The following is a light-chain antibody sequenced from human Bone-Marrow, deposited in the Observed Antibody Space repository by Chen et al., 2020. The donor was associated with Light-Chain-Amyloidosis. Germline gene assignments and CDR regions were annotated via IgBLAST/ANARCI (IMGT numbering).Light chain of an antibody. V-gene: IGLV3-25*03. CDR1: DLPTKY. J-gene: IGLJ2*01. CDR2: RDT. Sequence: SYELTQPPSVSVSPGKTARITCSGDDLPTKYAYWYQQKPGQAPVLVIHRDTERPSGISERFSGSSSGTTATLTISGVKAEDEADYHCQSADSSGTYEVIFGGGTKLTVL. CDR3: QSADSSGTYEVI.